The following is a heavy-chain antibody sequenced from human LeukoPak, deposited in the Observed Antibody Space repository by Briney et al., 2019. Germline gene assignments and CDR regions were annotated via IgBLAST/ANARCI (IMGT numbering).Heavy chain of an antibody. CDR1: AGSIRSSSW. V-gene: IGHV4-4*02. CDR2: VYHSGST. CDR3: ARRPGFEYCSSTSCLNWFDP. J-gene: IGHJ5*02. Sequence: SETLSLTCSVSAGSIRSSSWWSWVRQSPVKGLEWIGEVYHSGSTNYNPSLKSRVTISVDKSKNQFSLKLSSVTAADTAVYYCARRPGFEYCSSTSCLNWFDPWGQGTLVTVSS. D-gene: IGHD2-2*01.